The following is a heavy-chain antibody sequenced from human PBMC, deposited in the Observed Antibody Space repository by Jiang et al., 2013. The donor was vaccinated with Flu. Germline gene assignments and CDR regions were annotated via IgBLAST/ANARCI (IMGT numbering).Heavy chain of an antibody. CDR3: ARDKGGMPGWYGSFDY. J-gene: IGHJ4*02. CDR2: IYYRGGT. CDR1: GGSISSYY. V-gene: IGHV4-59*01. D-gene: IGHD2-15*01. Sequence: GLVKPSETLSLTCTVSGGSISSYYWSWIRQPPGKGLEWIGYIYYRGGTNYNPSLESRVTISVDTSKNQFSLKLSSVTAADTAVYYCARDKGGMPGWYGSFDYWGQGTLVTVSS.